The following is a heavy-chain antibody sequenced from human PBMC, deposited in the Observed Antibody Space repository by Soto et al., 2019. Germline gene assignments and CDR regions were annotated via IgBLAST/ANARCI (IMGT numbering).Heavy chain of an antibody. V-gene: IGHV4-39*01. Sequence: SETLSLTCTVSGGAISSSSYYWGWIRQPPGKGLEWIGSIYYSGSTYYNPSLKSRVTISVDTSKNQFSLMLSSVTAADTAVYYCARALYYYDSSGYYFPWGQGTLVTVSS. CDR3: ARALYYYDSSGYYFP. CDR2: IYYSGST. D-gene: IGHD3-22*01. J-gene: IGHJ5*02. CDR1: GGAISSSSYY.